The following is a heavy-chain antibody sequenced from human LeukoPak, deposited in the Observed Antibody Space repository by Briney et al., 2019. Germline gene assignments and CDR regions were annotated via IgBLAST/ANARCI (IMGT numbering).Heavy chain of an antibody. CDR3: AKDRPGYCSGGSCLDIFDY. Sequence: PGRSLRLSCAASGFTFSSYAMHWVRQAPGKGLEWVAVISYDGSNKYYADSVKGRFTISRDNSKNTLYLQMNSLRAEDTAVYYCAKDRPGYCSGGSCLDIFDYWGQGTLVTVSS. D-gene: IGHD2-15*01. CDR2: ISYDGSNK. CDR1: GFTFSSYA. V-gene: IGHV3-30-3*01. J-gene: IGHJ4*02.